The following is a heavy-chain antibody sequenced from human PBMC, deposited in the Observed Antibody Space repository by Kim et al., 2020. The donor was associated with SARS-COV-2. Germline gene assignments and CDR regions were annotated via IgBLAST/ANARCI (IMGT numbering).Heavy chain of an antibody. CDR3: ARDSNTKYYDILTGYYYYYYGMDV. CDR1: VYTFTSYA. J-gene: IGHJ6*02. CDR2: INTNTGNP. Sequence: ASVKVSCKASVYTFTSYAMNWVRQAPGQGLEWMGWINTNTGNPTYAQGFTGRFVFSLDTSVSTAYLQISSLKAEDTAVYYCARDSNTKYYDILTGYYYYYYGMDVWGQGTTVTVSS. V-gene: IGHV7-4-1*02. D-gene: IGHD3-9*01.